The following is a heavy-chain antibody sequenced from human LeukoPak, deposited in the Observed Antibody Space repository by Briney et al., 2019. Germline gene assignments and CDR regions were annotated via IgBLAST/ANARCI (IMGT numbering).Heavy chain of an antibody. J-gene: IGHJ6*03. D-gene: IGHD5-18*01. CDR3: ARDDSQPSDYYYMDV. Sequence: GASVKVSCKASGYTFTSYGISWVRQAPGQGLEWMGWISAYNGNTNYAQKLQGRVTMTTDTSTSTAYMELRSLRSDDTAVYYCARDDSQPSDYYYMDVWGKGTTVTVSS. V-gene: IGHV1-18*01. CDR2: ISAYNGNT. CDR1: GYTFTSYG.